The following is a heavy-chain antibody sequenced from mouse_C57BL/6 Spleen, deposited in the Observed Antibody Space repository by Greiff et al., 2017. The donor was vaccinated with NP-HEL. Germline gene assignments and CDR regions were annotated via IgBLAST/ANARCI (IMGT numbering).Heavy chain of an antibody. CDR1: GFSLTSYA. V-gene: IGHV2-9-1*01. Sequence: VKLQESGPGLVAPSQSLSVTCTVSGFSLTSYAISWVRQPPGKGLEWLGVIWTGGGTNYNSALKSRLSISKDNSKSQVFLKMNSLQTDDTARYDWARNLAGYYGSSYAMDYWGQGTSVTVSS. CDR2: IWTGGGT. D-gene: IGHD1-1*01. J-gene: IGHJ4*01. CDR3: ARNLAGYYGSSYAMDY.